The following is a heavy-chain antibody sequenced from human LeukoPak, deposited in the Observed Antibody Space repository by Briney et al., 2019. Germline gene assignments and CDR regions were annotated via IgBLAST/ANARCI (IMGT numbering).Heavy chain of an antibody. Sequence: PSETLSLTCTVSGGPFDSHYWTWIRQPPGKGLEWIAFIYHSGGAVHSPSLRSRVTMSVDRSKRQFSLNLSSVTAADTAVYYCARGGAVGGTTHCDPWGQGSLVAVSS. CDR1: GGPFDSHY. D-gene: IGHD6-13*01. J-gene: IGHJ5*02. CDR2: IYHSGGA. V-gene: IGHV4-59*11. CDR3: ARGGAVGGTTHCDP.